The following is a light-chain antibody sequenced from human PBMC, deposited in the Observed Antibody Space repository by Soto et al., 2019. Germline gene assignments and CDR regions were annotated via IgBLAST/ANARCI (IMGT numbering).Light chain of an antibody. CDR1: QGIRSH. CDR2: AAS. Sequence: IQLTQSPSFLSASVGDRVTITCRASQGIRSHLVWFQQKPGRAPKPLIYAASTLQSGVPSRFSGTGSGTEFTLTISSLQPEDFATYYCQQLNSYPQTCGQGTKLEIK. J-gene: IGKJ2*01. CDR3: QQLNSYPQT. V-gene: IGKV1-9*01.